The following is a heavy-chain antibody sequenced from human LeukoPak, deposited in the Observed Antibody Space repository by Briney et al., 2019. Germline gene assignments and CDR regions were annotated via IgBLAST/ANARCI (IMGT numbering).Heavy chain of an antibody. CDR2: ISAYNGNT. D-gene: IGHD4-11*01. J-gene: IGHJ6*02. CDR1: GYTFTSYG. Sequence: GASVKVSCTASGYTFTSYGISWVRQAPGQGLEWMGWISAYNGNTNYAQKLQGRVTMTTDTSTSTAYMELRSLRSDDTAVYYCASNRYSILRYGTSYYYGMDVWGQGTTVTVSS. V-gene: IGHV1-18*01. CDR3: ASNRYSILRYGTSYYYGMDV.